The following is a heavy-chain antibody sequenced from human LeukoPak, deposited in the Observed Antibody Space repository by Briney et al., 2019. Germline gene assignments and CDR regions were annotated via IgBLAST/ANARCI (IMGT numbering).Heavy chain of an antibody. CDR3: ARGGDGYNPRLFDY. D-gene: IGHD5-24*01. J-gene: IGHJ4*02. V-gene: IGHV4-59*01. CDR2: IYYSGST. CDR1: GGSISSYY. Sequence: SETLSLTCTVSGGSISSYYWSWIRQPPGKGLEWIGYIYYSGSTNYNPSLKSRVTISVDTSKNQFSLKLSSVTAADTAVYYCARGGDGYNPRLFDYWGQGTLVTVSS.